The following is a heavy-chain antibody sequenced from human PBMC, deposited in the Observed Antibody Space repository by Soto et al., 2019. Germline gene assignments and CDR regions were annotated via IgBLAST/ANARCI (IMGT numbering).Heavy chain of an antibody. D-gene: IGHD3-9*01. CDR3: AYGGAVYGLLTHDY. CDR2: ITGSSSNL. V-gene: IGHV3-23*01. Sequence: EVQLLESGGGLEQPGGSLRLSCAASGFTFRDYAMSWVRQAPGKGLEWVTTITGSSSNLYYSDSVKGRFATSRDNSKNTLYLQMDSLTAEDTAVYYCAYGGAVYGLLTHDYWGQGTLVTVSS. CDR1: GFTFRDYA. J-gene: IGHJ4*02.